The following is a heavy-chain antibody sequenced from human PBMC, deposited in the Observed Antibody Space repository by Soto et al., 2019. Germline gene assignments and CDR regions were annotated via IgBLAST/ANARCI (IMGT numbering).Heavy chain of an antibody. J-gene: IGHJ4*02. D-gene: IGHD4-4*01. V-gene: IGHV3-7*01. Sequence: GGSLRLSCASSGFPFTVFWMSWVRQVPGKGLEWVAMINQVGTERYYVDSVKGRFTISRDNAANLVYLQMDSLRGEDTAVYYCARDGPIQQLGQSYQFWGQGTLVTVSS. CDR1: GFPFTVFW. CDR3: ARDGPIQQLGQSYQF. CDR2: INQVGTER.